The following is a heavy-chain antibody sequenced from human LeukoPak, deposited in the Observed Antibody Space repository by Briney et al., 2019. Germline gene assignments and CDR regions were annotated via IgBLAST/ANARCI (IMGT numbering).Heavy chain of an antibody. CDR1: GGSFSGYY. Sequence: SETLSLTCAVYGGSFSGYYWSWIRQPPGKGLEWIGEINHSGSTNYNPSLKSRVTISVDTSKNQFSLKLSSVTAADTAVYYCARGRRGSSSFAGSKDFDYWGQGTLVTVSS. J-gene: IGHJ4*02. V-gene: IGHV4-34*01. CDR2: INHSGST. CDR3: ARGRRGSSSFAGSKDFDY. D-gene: IGHD6-6*01.